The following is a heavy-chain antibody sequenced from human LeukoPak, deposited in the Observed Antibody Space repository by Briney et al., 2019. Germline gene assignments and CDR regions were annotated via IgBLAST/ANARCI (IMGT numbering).Heavy chain of an antibody. CDR2: ISWNSGSI. V-gene: IGHV3-9*01. CDR3: AKGRRYSSGWFDY. CDR1: GFTFDDYA. D-gene: IGHD6-19*01. J-gene: IGHJ4*02. Sequence: PGGSLRLSCAASGFTFDDYAMHWVRQAPGKGLEWVSGISWNSGSIGYADSVKGRFTISRDNAKNSLYLQMNSLRAEDTALYYCAKGRRYSSGWFDYWGQGTLVTVSS.